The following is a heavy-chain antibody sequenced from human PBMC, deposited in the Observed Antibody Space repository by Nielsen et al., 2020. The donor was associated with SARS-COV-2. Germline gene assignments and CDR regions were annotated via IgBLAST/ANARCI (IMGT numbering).Heavy chain of an antibody. CDR1: GFTFSSYG. CDR2: ISYDGSNK. CDR3: ARVLLGYYGMDV. J-gene: IGHJ6*02. Sequence: GESLKISCAASGFTFSSYGMHWVRQAPGKGLEWVAVISYDGSNKYYADSVKGRFTISRDNAKNSLYLQMNSLRAEDTAVYYCARVLLGYYGMDVWGQGTTVTVSS. V-gene: IGHV3-33*05. D-gene: IGHD2/OR15-2a*01.